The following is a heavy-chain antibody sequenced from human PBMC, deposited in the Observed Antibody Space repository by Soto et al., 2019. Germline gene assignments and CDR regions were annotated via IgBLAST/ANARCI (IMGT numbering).Heavy chain of an antibody. Sequence: GGSLRLSCAASGFTFSSYDMHWVRQATGKGLEWVSAIGTAGDTYYPGSVKGRFTISRENAKNSLYLQMNSLRAGDTAVYYCARESQYCTNGVCYYWYFDLWGRGTLVTVSS. V-gene: IGHV3-13*01. D-gene: IGHD2-8*01. CDR1: GFTFSSYD. CDR2: IGTAGDT. CDR3: ARESQYCTNGVCYYWYFDL. J-gene: IGHJ2*01.